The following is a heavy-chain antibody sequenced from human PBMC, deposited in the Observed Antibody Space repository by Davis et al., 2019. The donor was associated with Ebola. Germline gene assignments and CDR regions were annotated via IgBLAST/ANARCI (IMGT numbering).Heavy chain of an antibody. J-gene: IGHJ4*02. Sequence: GESLKISCVVSGFTFSDYWMSWLRQSPGKGLEWLANIKPDGSEKYHVEGRFTVSRDNSKNSVYLQINSLRGEDTAVYYCAKVEESSGYYYTRYYFDSWGQGTLVTVSS. CDR2: IKPDGSEK. V-gene: IGHV3-7*03. CDR1: GFTFSDYW. CDR3: AKVEESSGYYYTRYYFDS. D-gene: IGHD3-22*01.